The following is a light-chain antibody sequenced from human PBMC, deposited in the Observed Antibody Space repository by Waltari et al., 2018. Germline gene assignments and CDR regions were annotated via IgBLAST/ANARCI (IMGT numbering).Light chain of an antibody. CDR1: SSNIGSNY. V-gene: IGLV1-47*01. CDR3: AAWDDSLSGPV. J-gene: IGLJ3*02. Sequence: QSVLTQPPSASGTPGQRVTISCSGSSSNIGSNYVYWYPQLPGTAPKLLIYRNTPRPSGVPDRFAGSRSGTSASLAISGLRSEDEADYYCAAWDDSLSGPVFGGGTKLTVL. CDR2: RNT.